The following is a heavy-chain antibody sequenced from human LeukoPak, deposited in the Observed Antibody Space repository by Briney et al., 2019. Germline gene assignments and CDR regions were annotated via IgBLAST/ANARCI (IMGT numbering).Heavy chain of an antibody. CDR1: GFTFSSYG. CDR3: ARERYGYFDY. CDR2: ISSDGDST. Sequence: GGSLRLSCAASGFTFSSYGMHWVRQAPGKGLEYVSTISSDGDSTYYATSVKGRFTISRDNSKNTLYLQMGSLRPEDMAVYYCARERYGYFDYWGQGTLVTVSS. V-gene: IGHV3-64*01. D-gene: IGHD5-18*01. J-gene: IGHJ4*02.